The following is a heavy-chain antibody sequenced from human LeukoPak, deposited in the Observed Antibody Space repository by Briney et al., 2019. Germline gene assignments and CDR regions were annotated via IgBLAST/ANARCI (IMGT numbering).Heavy chain of an antibody. J-gene: IGHJ3*02. Sequence: PGGSLRLSCAASGFTFSSYSMNWVRQAPGKWLEWVSYISSSSSTIYYADSVKGRFTISRDNAKNSLYLQMNSLRAEDTAVYYCARGWELLSAFDIWGQGTMVTVSS. V-gene: IGHV3-48*01. CDR2: ISSSSSTI. CDR1: GFTFSSYS. D-gene: IGHD1-26*01. CDR3: ARGWELLSAFDI.